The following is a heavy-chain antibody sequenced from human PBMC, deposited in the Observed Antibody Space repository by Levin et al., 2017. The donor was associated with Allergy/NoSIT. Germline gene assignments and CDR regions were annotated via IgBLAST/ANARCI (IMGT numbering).Heavy chain of an antibody. Sequence: LSLTCAASGFTFSDYSMNWVHQAPGKGLEWVSSISPNSNYIYYADSLKGRFTISRDNAKSSVFLQMNSLRAEDTALYYCARSGSPDYWGQGTLVTVSS. V-gene: IGHV3-21*01. CDR2: ISPNSNYI. J-gene: IGHJ4*02. CDR3: ARSGSPDY. D-gene: IGHD3-22*01. CDR1: GFTFSDYS.